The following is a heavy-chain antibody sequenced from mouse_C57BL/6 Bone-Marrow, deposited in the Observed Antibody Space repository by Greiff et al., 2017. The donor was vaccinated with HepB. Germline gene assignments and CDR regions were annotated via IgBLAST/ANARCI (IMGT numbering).Heavy chain of an antibody. CDR3: ARDRGLRSFYAMDY. J-gene: IGHJ4*01. CDR2: IWSGGST. Sequence: QVQLKESGPGLVQPSQSLSITCTVSGFSLTSYGVHWVRQSPGKGLEWLGVIWSGGSTDYNAAFISRLSISKDNSNSHFFFKMNSLQADDAAIYYCARDRGLRSFYAMDYWGQGTSVTVSS. D-gene: IGHD2-4*01. V-gene: IGHV2-2*01. CDR1: GFSLTSYG.